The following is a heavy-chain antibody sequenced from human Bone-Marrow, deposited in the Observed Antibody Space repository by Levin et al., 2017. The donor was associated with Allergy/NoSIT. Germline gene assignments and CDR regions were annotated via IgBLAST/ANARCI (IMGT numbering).Heavy chain of an antibody. V-gene: IGHV1-69*04. J-gene: IGHJ3*02. CDR3: ARDQDYYQSSGHNDAYDI. CDR1: GGAVSGTV. D-gene: IGHD3-22*01. Sequence: SVKVSCKASGGAVSGTVISWVRQAPGQGLEWMGRIIPILGVVNYAQKFQGRVTITADKSTNTAYMELTSLRSEDTALYYCARDQDYYQSSGHNDAYDIWGQGTLVTVSS. CDR2: IIPILGVV.